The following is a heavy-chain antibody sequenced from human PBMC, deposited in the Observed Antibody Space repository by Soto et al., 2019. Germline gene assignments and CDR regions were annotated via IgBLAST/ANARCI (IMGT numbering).Heavy chain of an antibody. Sequence: SETLSLTCAVYGGSFSGYYWSWIRQPPGKGLEWIGEINHRGSTNYNPSLKSRVTMSVDTSKNQFSLTLNSVTAADTATYYCARGGISHWAYFYYMDVWDRGTTVTVSS. V-gene: IGHV4-34*01. CDR1: GGSFSGYY. J-gene: IGHJ6*03. CDR3: ARGGISHWAYFYYMDV. CDR2: INHRGST. D-gene: IGHD2-21*01.